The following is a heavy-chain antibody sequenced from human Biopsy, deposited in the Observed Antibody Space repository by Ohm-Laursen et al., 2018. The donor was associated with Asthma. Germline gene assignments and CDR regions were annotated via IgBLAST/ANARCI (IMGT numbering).Heavy chain of an antibody. CDR3: ARAVSSSSYWYFDL. CDR2: IYYSGRT. V-gene: IGHV4-39*02. CDR1: GGSISGFY. Sequence: PSQTLSLTCIVSGGSISGFYWSWIRQPPGKGLEWIGSIYYSGRTYYNPSLESRVTISADTSKNHFSLKVTSVTAADTAVYYCARAVSSSSYWYFDLWGRGDLVTVSS. J-gene: IGHJ2*01. D-gene: IGHD6-6*01.